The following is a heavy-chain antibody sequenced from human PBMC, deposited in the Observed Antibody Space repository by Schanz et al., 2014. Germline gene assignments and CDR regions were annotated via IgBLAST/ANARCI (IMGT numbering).Heavy chain of an antibody. J-gene: IGHJ5*02. CDR2: IIPILGIA. Sequence: QVQLVQSGAEVKKPGSPVKVSCKSSGGTFSSYAISWVRQAPGQGLEWMGRIIPILGIAKYEQKFQDKVTITADTSTTTAYMELSGLRSEDTAVYYCAREVGLYDRGWFDPWGQGTLVTVSS. V-gene: IGHV1-69*04. CDR1: GGTFSSYA. D-gene: IGHD3-22*01. CDR3: AREVGLYDRGWFDP.